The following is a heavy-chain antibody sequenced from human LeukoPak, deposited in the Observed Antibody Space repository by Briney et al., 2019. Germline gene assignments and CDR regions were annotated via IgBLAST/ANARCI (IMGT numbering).Heavy chain of an antibody. D-gene: IGHD2-15*01. CDR1: GFTVSSNS. Sequence: PGGSLRLSCAVSGFTVSSNSMSWVRQAPGKGLEWVSFIYSDNTHYSDSVKGRFTISRDNSKNTLYLQMNSLRAEDTAVYYCASRAGPYSHPYDYWGQGPLVTVSS. CDR3: ASRAGPYSHPYDY. V-gene: IGHV3-53*01. CDR2: IYSDNT. J-gene: IGHJ4*02.